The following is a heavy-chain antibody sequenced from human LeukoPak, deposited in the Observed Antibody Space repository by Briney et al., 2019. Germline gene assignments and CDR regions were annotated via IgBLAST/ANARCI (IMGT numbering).Heavy chain of an antibody. Sequence: AGGSLRLSCAASGFTFSTYAMSWVRQAPRKGLEWVSSISDNSDSTYYADSVKGRFTISRDNSKNTLYLQMNSLRAEDTAVYYCAKLSTGGECWGQGTLVTVSS. V-gene: IGHV3-23*01. CDR2: ISDNSDST. CDR1: GFTFSTYA. D-gene: IGHD2-8*02. J-gene: IGHJ4*02. CDR3: AKLSTGGEC.